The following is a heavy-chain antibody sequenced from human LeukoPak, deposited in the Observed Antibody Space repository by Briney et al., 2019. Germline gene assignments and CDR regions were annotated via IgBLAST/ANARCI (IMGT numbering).Heavy chain of an antibody. CDR2: IRSKANSYAT. CDR1: GFTFSGSA. D-gene: IGHD6-13*01. J-gene: IGHJ4*02. CDR3: TTLIAAAGTR. Sequence: GGSLRLSCAASGFTFSGSAMHWVRQASGKGLEWVGRIRSKANSYATAYAASVKGRFTISRDDSKNTAYLQMNSLKTEDTAVYYCTTLIAAAGTRWGQGTLVTVSS. V-gene: IGHV3-73*01.